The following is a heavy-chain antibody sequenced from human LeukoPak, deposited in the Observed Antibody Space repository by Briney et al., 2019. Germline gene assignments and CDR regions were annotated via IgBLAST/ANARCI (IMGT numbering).Heavy chain of an antibody. V-gene: IGHV4-39*07. J-gene: IGHJ5*02. CDR2: IYYSGST. CDR1: GGSISSSSYY. D-gene: IGHD3-3*01. CDR3: ARGYSDDFWSGYPTATWWFDP. Sequence: PSETLSLTCTVSGGSISSSSYYWGWIRQPPGKGLEWIGSIYYSGSTYYNPSLKSRVTISVDTSKNQFSLKLNSVTAADTAVYYCARGYSDDFWSGYPTATWWFDPWGQGTLVTVSS.